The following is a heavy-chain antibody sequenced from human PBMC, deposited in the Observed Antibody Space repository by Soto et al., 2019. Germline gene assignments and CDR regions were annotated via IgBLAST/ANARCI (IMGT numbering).Heavy chain of an antibody. Sequence: EVQLVESGGGLVQPGGSLRLSCAASGFTFSNYWIHWVRQAPGKRLVWVSRINGDGTTTDYADSVKGRFTISRDNAKNTVYLQLNSLRVEEAAVYYCARGIRGYYGVDVWGQGTTVTVSS. CDR2: INGDGTTT. CDR3: ARGIRGYYGVDV. J-gene: IGHJ6*02. D-gene: IGHD1-20*01. V-gene: IGHV3-74*01. CDR1: GFTFSNYW.